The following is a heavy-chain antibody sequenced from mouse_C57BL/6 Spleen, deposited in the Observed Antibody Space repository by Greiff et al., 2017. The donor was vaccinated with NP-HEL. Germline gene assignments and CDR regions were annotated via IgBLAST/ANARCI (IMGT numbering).Heavy chain of an antibody. CDR1: GYTFTSYW. Sequence: QVQLQQPGTELVKPGASVKLSCKASGYTFTSYWMHWVKQRPGQGLEWIGNINPSNGGTNYNEKFNRKATLTVAKSSRTAYMQLSSLTYEDSAVYYCARGSRSYGDFDDWGKGTTVTVSS. V-gene: IGHV1-53*01. CDR2: INPSNGGT. J-gene: IGHJ2*01. D-gene: IGHD1-1*01. CDR3: ARGSRSYGDFDD.